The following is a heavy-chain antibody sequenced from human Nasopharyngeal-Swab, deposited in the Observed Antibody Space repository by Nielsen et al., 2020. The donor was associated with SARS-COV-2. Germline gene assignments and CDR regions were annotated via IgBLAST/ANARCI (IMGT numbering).Heavy chain of an antibody. CDR3: AKDYRVVAAAGTDYYYYMDV. V-gene: IGHV3-30*18. J-gene: IGHJ6*03. D-gene: IGHD6-13*01. Sequence: WIRQPPGKGLEWVAVISYDGSNKYYADSVKGRFTIPRDNSKNTLYLQMNSLRAEDTAVYYCAKDYRVVAAAGTDYYYYMDVWGKGTTVTVSS. CDR2: ISYDGSNK.